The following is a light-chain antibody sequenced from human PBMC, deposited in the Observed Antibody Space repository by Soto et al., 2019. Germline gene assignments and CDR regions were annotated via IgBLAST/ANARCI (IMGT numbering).Light chain of an antibody. J-gene: IGKJ1*01. V-gene: IGKV3-20*01. CDR3: QQYGSSPRT. CDR2: GAS. CDR1: QSVSSSY. Sequence: EIVLTQSQETMSLSPGERATLSCRASQSVSSSYLAWYQQKPGQAPRLLIYGASSRATGIPDRFSGSGSGTDFTLTISRLEPEDFAVYYCQQYGSSPRTFGQGTKVDIK.